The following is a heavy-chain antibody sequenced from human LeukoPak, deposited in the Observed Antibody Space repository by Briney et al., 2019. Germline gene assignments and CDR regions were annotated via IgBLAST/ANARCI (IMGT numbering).Heavy chain of an antibody. CDR1: GASISSYY. V-gene: IGHV4-59*01. CDR2: MYYGGST. J-gene: IGHJ3*02. CDR3: ARGGSTVGATPHDTFDI. Sequence: SETLSLTCTVSGASISSYYWSWIRQPPGKGLEWIGYMYYGGSTNYNPSLKSRVTTSVDTSKNQSSLKLSSVTAADTAVYYCARGGSTVGATPHDTFDIWGQGTMVTVSS. D-gene: IGHD1-26*01.